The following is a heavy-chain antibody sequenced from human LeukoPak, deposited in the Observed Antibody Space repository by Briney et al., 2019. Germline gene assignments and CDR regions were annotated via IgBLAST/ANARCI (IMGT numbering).Heavy chain of an antibody. Sequence: SKTLSLTCTVSGGSISSYYWSWIRQPPGKGLEWIGYIYYSGSTNYNPSLKSRVTISVDTSKNQFSLKLSSVTAADTAVYYCARAPYGSGSAFDYWGQGTLVTVSS. CDR1: GGSISSYY. CDR3: ARAPYGSGSAFDY. D-gene: IGHD3-10*01. V-gene: IGHV4-59*08. J-gene: IGHJ4*02. CDR2: IYYSGST.